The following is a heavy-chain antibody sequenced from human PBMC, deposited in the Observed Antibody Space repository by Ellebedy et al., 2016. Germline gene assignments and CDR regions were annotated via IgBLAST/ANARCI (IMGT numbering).Heavy chain of an antibody. J-gene: IGHJ3*02. CDR3: AKPPAGILTGYYAEAAFDI. Sequence: GESLKISCAASRFTFSSYAMSWVRPAPGKGLEWVSAISGSGGSAYYIDSVKGRFTISRDNSKNTLYLQMNSLRAEDTALYYCAKPPAGILTGYYAEAAFDIWGQGTMVTVSS. CDR2: ISGSGGSA. D-gene: IGHD3-9*01. CDR1: RFTFSSYA. V-gene: IGHV3-23*01.